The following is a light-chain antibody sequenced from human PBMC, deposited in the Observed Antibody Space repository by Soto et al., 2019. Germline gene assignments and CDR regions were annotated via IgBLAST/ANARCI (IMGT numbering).Light chain of an antibody. CDR3: TSYSRYRVLV. CDR2: EVS. CDR1: SSDIGGYKY. J-gene: IGLJ3*02. V-gene: IGLV2-14*01. Sequence: QSVLAQPASVSGSLGQSITISCTGTSSDIGGYKYVSWYQQHPGKATKLIIFEVSNRPSGVSDRFSGSNSGNTASLTISGLQAEDEADYYCTSYSRYRVLVFGGGTKVTAL.